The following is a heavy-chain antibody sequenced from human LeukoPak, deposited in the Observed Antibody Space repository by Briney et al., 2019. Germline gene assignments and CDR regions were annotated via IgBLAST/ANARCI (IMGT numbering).Heavy chain of an antibody. D-gene: IGHD3-3*01. CDR1: GGSVTSTNW. V-gene: IGHV4-4*02. CDR2: VHLDGRT. CDR3: AREGGFFRPLDY. J-gene: IGHJ4*02. Sequence: SGTLSLTCGVSGGSVTSTNWWTWVRQPPGKGLEWIGEVHLDGRTNYNPSLKSRLTTSVDLSENHISLKLTSVTAADTAVYYCAREGGFFRPLDYSGQGTLVTVSS.